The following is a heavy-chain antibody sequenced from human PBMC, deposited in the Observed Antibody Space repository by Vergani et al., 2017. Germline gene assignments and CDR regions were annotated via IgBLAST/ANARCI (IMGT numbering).Heavy chain of an antibody. Sequence: QVQLVQSGAEVKKPGASVKVSCKASGYTFTTYAMHWVRQAPGQGLEWMGWINTGNGNTKYSQKFQGRVTITRDTSASTAYMELRSLRCEDTAVYYCARAIVWELPGAYFQHWGQGTLVTVSS. D-gene: IGHD1-26*01. CDR1: GYTFTTYA. V-gene: IGHV1-3*04. CDR2: INTGNGNT. CDR3: ARAIVWELPGAYFQH. J-gene: IGHJ1*01.